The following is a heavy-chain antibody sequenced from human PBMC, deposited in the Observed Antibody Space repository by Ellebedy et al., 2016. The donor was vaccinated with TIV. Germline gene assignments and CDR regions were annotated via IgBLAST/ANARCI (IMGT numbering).Heavy chain of an antibody. D-gene: IGHD6-13*01. CDR3: ARVVWQQPVSYAFDI. V-gene: IGHV4-59*01. CDR1: GGSISSYY. CDR2: ISYSGNT. Sequence: MPGGSLRLSCTISGGSISSYYWSWIRQPPGKGLEWIGYISYSGNTNYNPSLKTRVTISVDTSKNQFSLRLRSVTAADTAVYYCARVVWQQPVSYAFDIWGQGTMVTVSS. J-gene: IGHJ3*02.